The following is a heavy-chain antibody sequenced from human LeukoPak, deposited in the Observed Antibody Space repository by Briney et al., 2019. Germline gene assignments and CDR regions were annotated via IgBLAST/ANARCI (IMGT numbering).Heavy chain of an antibody. J-gene: IGHJ6*03. Sequence: SETLSLTCTVSGGSICSYYWSWIRQPPGKGLEWIGYIYYSGSTNYNTSLKSRVTISVDTTKNQSSLKLRSATAADTAVYYCARVSVLYYIDVWGKGTTVTVSS. CDR3: ARVSVLYYIDV. CDR1: GGSICSYY. CDR2: IYYSGST. D-gene: IGHD5/OR15-5a*01. V-gene: IGHV4-59*01.